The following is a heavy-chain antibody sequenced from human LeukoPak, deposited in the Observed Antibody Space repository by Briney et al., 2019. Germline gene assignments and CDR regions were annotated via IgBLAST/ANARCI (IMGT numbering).Heavy chain of an antibody. Sequence: GGSLRLSCAASGFTFSDYYMSWIRQAPGKGLEWVSFVSSTGSYTNFADSVKGRFSISRDNAKNSLYLQMNSLRAEDTAVYYCASRRSSGAFEYRGQGTLVTVSS. CDR3: ASRRSSGAFEY. J-gene: IGHJ4*02. D-gene: IGHD6-19*01. V-gene: IGHV3-11*03. CDR2: VSSTGSYT. CDR1: GFTFSDYY.